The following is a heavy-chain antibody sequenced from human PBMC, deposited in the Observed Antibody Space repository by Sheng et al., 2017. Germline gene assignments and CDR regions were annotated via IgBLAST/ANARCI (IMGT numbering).Heavy chain of an antibody. J-gene: IGHJ4*02. CDR3: VRLVYCDYGVCSDY. V-gene: IGHV3-30*02. Sequence: QVQLVESGEAWSSLGGPVTLSCAASGFTFSSYGMHWVRQAPGKGLEWVAFIRYDGTDEYYADSVKGRFTISRDNSKKTLYLQMHSLRTEDTAIYHCVRLVYCDYGVCSDYWGQGTLVTVSP. D-gene: IGHD3-16*01. CDR2: IRYDGTDE. CDR1: GFTFSSYG.